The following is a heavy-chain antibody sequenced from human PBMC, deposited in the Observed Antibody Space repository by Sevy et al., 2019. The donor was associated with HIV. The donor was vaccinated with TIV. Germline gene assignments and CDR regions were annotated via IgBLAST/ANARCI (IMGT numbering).Heavy chain of an antibody. CDR1: GFTFSSYG. J-gene: IGHJ4*02. CDR2: IWYDGSNK. V-gene: IGHV3-33*01. CDR3: ASEVGYCSGGSCYLPLDY. Sequence: GGYLRLSCAASGFTFSSYGMHWVRQAPGKGLEWVAVIWYDGSNKYYADSVKGRFTISRDNSKNTLYLQMNSLRAEDTAVYYCASEVGYCSGGSCYLPLDYWGQGTLVTVSS. D-gene: IGHD2-15*01.